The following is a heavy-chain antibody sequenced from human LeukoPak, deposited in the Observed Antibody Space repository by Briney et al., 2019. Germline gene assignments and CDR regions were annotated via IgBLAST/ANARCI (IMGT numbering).Heavy chain of an antibody. J-gene: IGHJ3*02. Sequence: ASVKVSCKASGYTFTSYYMHWVRQAPGQGLEWMGIINPSGGSTSYAQKFQGRVTMTRDMSTSTVYMELSSLRSEDTAVYYCARGLTIIRTAPRAPLDIWGQGTMVTVSS. CDR3: ARGLTIIRTAPRAPLDI. D-gene: IGHD3-22*01. CDR2: INPSGGST. CDR1: GYTFTSYY. V-gene: IGHV1-46*01.